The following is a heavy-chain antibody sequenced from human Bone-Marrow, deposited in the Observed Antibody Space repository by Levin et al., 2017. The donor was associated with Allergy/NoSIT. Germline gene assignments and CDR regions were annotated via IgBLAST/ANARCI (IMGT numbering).Heavy chain of an antibody. D-gene: IGHD1-26*01. V-gene: IGHV1-58*02. CDR2: IAVGSGNT. CDR3: AADRVGGLDY. J-gene: IGHJ4*02. CDR1: GFTFVSAA. Sequence: KISCKASGFTFVSAAIHWVRQARGQRLEWMGWIAVGSGNTNYAQKFQERVTITRDMSTSTAYMELCSLRSEDTAVYYCAADRVGGLDYWGQGALVTISS.